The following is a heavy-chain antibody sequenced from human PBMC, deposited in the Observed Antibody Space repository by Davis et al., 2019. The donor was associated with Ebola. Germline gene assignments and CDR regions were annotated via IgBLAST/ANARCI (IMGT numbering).Heavy chain of an antibody. D-gene: IGHD6-13*01. J-gene: IGHJ6*02. V-gene: IGHV3-33*06. Sequence: PGGSLRLSCAASGFTFSSYGMHWVRQAPGKGLEWVAVIWYDGSNKYYADSVKGRFTISRDNSKNTLYLQMNSLRAEDTAVYYCAKEKKSHSSWTVDGMDVWGQGTTVTVSS. CDR3: AKEKKSHSSWTVDGMDV. CDR1: GFTFSSYG. CDR2: IWYDGSNK.